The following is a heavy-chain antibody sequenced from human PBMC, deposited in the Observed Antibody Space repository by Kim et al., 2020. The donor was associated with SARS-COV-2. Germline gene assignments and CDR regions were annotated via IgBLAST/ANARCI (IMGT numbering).Heavy chain of an antibody. CDR2: ISSSSSTI. J-gene: IGHJ4*02. D-gene: IGHD2-21*01. Sequence: LSLTCAASGFTFSSYSMNWVRQAPGKGLEWVSYISSSSSTIYYADSVKGRFTISRDNAKNSLYLQMNSLRAEDTAVYYCASIGGGDFDYWGQGTLVT. CDR3: ASIGGGDFDY. V-gene: IGHV3-48*01. CDR1: GFTFSSYS.